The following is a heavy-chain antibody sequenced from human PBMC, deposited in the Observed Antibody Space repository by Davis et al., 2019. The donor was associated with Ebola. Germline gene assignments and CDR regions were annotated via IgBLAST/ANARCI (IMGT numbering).Heavy chain of an antibody. CDR1: GGTFSSYA. CDR2: IIPILGIA. CDR3: ARDRVVTHYYYGMDV. V-gene: IGHV1-69*04. J-gene: IGHJ6*02. Sequence: AASVKVSCKASGGTFSSYAISWVRQAPGQGLEWMGRIIPILGIANYAQKFQGRVTITADKSTSTAYMELSSLRSEDTAVYYCARDRVVTHYYYGMDVWGQGTTVTVSS. D-gene: IGHD3-3*01.